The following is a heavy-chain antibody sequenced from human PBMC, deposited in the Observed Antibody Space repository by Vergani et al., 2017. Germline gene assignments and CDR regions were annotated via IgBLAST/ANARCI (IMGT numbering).Heavy chain of an antibody. Sequence: QVQLVESGGGVVQPGRSLRLSCAASGFTFSSYGMHWVRQAPGKGLEWVAVIWYDGSNKYYADSVKGRFTISRDNSKNTLYLQMNSLRAEDTAVYYCARDLRGPRDYFDYWGQGTLVTVSS. J-gene: IGHJ4*02. CDR3: ARDLRGPRDYFDY. CDR1: GFTFSSYG. D-gene: IGHD4-17*01. V-gene: IGHV3-33*01. CDR2: IWYDGSNK.